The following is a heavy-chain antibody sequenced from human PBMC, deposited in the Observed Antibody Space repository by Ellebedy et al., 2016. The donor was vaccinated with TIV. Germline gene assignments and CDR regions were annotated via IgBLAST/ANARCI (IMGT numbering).Heavy chain of an antibody. V-gene: IGHV1-46*01. CDR3: AAFPYLSSSSAY. J-gene: IGHJ4*02. CDR2: INPSGGST. Sequence: ASVKVSCKASGGTFSSYAISWVRQAPGRGLEWMGIINPSGGSTSYAQKLQGRLTMTRDTSTSTVYMEVNSLRIDDTAVYYCAAFPYLSSSSAYWGQGALVTVSS. CDR1: GGTFSSYA. D-gene: IGHD6-6*01.